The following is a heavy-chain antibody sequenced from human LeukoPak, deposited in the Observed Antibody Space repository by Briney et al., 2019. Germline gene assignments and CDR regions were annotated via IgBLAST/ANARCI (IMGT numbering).Heavy chain of an antibody. CDR2: ISANDGNT. CDR3: ARRAAMVYDAFDI. D-gene: IGHD5-18*01. Sequence: ASVKVSCKASGYTFTSYGIGWVRQAPGQGLEWMGWISANDGNTDYPQKLQGRVTMTTDTSTSTAYMELRSLRSEDTAVYYCARRAAMVYDAFDIWGQGTMVTVSS. CDR1: GYTFTSYG. J-gene: IGHJ3*02. V-gene: IGHV1-18*01.